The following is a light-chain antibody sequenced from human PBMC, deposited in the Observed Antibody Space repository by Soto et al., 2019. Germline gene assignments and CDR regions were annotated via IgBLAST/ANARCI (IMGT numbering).Light chain of an antibody. J-gene: IGKJ4*01. Sequence: DIVMTQSPLSMPVTPGEPASISCRSSQSLLHSSGYNHLDWYLQKPGQSPQLLIHLGSNRASGVPDMFSGSGSGTDFTLKISRVEAEDVGLYYCMQALQPPVTFGGGTKVEIK. CDR2: LGS. V-gene: IGKV2-28*01. CDR3: MQALQPPVT. CDR1: QSLLHSSGYNH.